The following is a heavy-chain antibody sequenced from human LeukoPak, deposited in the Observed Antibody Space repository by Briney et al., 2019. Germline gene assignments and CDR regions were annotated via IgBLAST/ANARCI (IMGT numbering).Heavy chain of an antibody. CDR2: ISDSGGTT. D-gene: IGHD4-17*01. CDR1: GFTFTSYA. J-gene: IGHJ4*02. Sequence: AGGSLRLSCAASGFTFTSYAMNWVRQAPGKGLEWVSTISDSGGTTYYADSVKGRFTISRDDSKNTLYLQMNSLRAEDTAVYYCARQRYHDSWGQGTLVTVSS. V-gene: IGHV3-23*01. CDR3: ARQRYHDS.